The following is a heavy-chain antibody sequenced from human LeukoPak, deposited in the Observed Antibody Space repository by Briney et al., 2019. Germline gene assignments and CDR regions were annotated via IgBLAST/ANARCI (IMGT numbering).Heavy chain of an antibody. D-gene: IGHD5-12*01. Sequence: PGGSLRLSCAASGFTFSSYEMNWVRQAPGKGLEWVSYISSSGSTIYYADSVKGRFTISRDNAKTSLYLQMNSLRAEDTAVYYCASISGYDSFDYWGQGTLVTVSS. CDR1: GFTFSSYE. CDR3: ASISGYDSFDY. V-gene: IGHV3-48*03. J-gene: IGHJ4*02. CDR2: ISSSGSTI.